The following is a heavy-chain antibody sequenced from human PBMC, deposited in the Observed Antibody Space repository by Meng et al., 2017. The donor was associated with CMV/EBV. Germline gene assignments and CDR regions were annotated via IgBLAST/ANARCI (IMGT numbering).Heavy chain of an antibody. CDR3: ARENYYYGMDV. J-gene: IGHJ6*02. V-gene: IGHV3-11*01. CDR1: GFTFSDYY. CDR2: ISSSGSTI. Sequence: GESLKISCAASGFTFSDYYMSWIRQAPGKGLEWVSCISSSGSTIYYADSVKGRFTISRDNAKNSLYLQMNSLRAEDTAVYYCARENYYYGMDVWGQGTTVTVSS.